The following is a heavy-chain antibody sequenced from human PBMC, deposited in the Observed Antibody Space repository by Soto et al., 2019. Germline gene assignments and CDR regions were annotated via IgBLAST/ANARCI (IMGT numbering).Heavy chain of an antibody. CDR3: AKDPGEYCSSTSCRGGYYYYGMDV. J-gene: IGHJ6*02. Sequence: PGGSLRLSCAASVFTFGDYAMHWVRQAPGKGLEWVSLISWDGGSTYYADSVKGRFTISRDNSKNSLYLQMNSLRAEDTALYYCAKDPGEYCSSTSCRGGYYYYGMDVWGQGTTVTVSS. CDR2: ISWDGGST. V-gene: IGHV3-43D*04. D-gene: IGHD2-2*01. CDR1: VFTFGDYA.